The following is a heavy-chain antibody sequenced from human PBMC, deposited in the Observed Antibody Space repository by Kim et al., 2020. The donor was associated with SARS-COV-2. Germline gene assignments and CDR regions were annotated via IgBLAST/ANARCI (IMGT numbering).Heavy chain of an antibody. D-gene: IGHD6-6*01. CDR3: ASVLRNGMDV. J-gene: IGHJ6*02. CDR1: GFTFSSYS. V-gene: IGHV3-21*01. Sequence: GGSLRLSCAASGFTFSSYSMNWVRQAPGKGLEWVSSISSSSSYIYYADSVKGRFTISRDNAKNSLYLQMNSRRAEHTAVYYCASVLRNGMDVWGQGTTVTVSS. CDR2: ISSSSSYI.